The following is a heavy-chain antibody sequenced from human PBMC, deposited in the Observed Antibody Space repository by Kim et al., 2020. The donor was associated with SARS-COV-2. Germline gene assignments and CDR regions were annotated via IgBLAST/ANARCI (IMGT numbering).Heavy chain of an antibody. D-gene: IGHD6-19*01. CDR3: AKSAQYSSGWYDYFDY. J-gene: IGHJ4*01. CDR1: GFTFSSYG. CDR2: ISYDGSNK. V-gene: IGHV3-30*18. Sequence: GGSLRLSCAASGFTFSSYGMHWVRQAPGKGLEWVAVISYDGSNKYYADSVKGRFTISRDNSKNTLYLQMNSLRAEDTAVYYCAKSAQYSSGWYDYFDYWG.